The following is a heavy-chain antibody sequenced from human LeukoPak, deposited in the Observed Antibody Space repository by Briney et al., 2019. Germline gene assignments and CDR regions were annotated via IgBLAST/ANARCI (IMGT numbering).Heavy chain of an antibody. CDR2: IKSKTDGGTT. D-gene: IGHD4-23*01. V-gene: IGHV3-15*01. CDR1: GFTFSNAW. Sequence: GGSLRLSCAASGFTFSNAWMSWVRQAPGKGLEWVGRIKSKTDGGTTDYAAPVKGRFTISRDDSKNTLYLQMNSLKTEDTAVYYCTTDPAGGNSFLDYWGQGTLVTVSS. CDR3: TTDPAGGNSFLDY. J-gene: IGHJ4*02.